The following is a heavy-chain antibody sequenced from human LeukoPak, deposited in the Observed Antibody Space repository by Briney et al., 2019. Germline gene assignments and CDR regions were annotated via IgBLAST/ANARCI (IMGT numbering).Heavy chain of an antibody. V-gene: IGHV3-21*01. D-gene: IGHD3-10*01. Sequence: GGSLRLSCAASGFTFSSYTMNWVRQAPGKGLEWVSSIGSRSDYIYYADSVKGRFTISRDNAKNSLYLQMSSLRVDDTAVYYCARGSVTRSWGQGTLVTVSS. J-gene: IGHJ4*02. CDR2: IGSRSDYI. CDR3: ARGSVTRS. CDR1: GFTFSSYT.